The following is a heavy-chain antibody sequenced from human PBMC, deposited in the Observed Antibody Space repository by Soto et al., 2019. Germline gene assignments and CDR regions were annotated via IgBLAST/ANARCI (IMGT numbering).Heavy chain of an antibody. D-gene: IGHD6-13*01. Sequence: TSETLSLTCAVSGGSISGITYSWSLIRQPPGKGREWIGYIYDSGNTYYDPSLKSQFSISVDRSKNQFSLKLSSVTAADTAVYYCARGQGAAAGHANFDYWGQGALVTVSS. V-gene: IGHV4-30-2*01. CDR3: ARGQGAAAGHANFDY. CDR1: GGSISGITYS. CDR2: IYDSGNT. J-gene: IGHJ4*02.